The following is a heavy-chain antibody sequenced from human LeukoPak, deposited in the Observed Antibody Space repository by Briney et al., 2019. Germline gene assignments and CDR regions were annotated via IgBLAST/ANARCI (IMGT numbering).Heavy chain of an antibody. D-gene: IGHD5-12*01. J-gene: IGHJ4*02. Sequence: GASVKVSCKASGGTFSSYAISWVRQAPGQGLEWMGRIIPILGIANYAQKFQGRVTITADKSTSTAYMELSSLRSEDTAVYYCARVFPPQQGWLRLLGESYFDYWGQGTLVTVSS. CDR1: GGTFSSYA. CDR3: ARVFPPQQGWLRLLGESYFDY. CDR2: IIPILGIA. V-gene: IGHV1-69*04.